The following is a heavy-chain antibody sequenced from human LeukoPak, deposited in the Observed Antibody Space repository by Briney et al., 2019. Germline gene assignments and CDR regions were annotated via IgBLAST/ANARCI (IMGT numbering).Heavy chain of an antibody. Sequence: GGSLRLSCTASGSTFSSYAMSWVRQAPGKGLEWVSGISGSGGSTYYADSVKGRFTISRDNSKNTLYLQMNSLRAEDTAVYYCAKDKAYCSGGSCYNAFDIWGQGTMVTVSS. CDR1: GSTFSSYA. J-gene: IGHJ3*02. D-gene: IGHD2-15*01. V-gene: IGHV3-23*01. CDR3: AKDKAYCSGGSCYNAFDI. CDR2: ISGSGGST.